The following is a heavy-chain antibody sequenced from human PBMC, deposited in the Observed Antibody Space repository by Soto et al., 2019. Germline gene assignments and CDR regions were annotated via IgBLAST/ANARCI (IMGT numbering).Heavy chain of an antibody. CDR3: ARARRAYCISTSCSADYYYGMDV. Sequence: GASVKVSCKASGYTFTSYYMHWVRQAPGQGLEWMGIINPSGGSTSYAQKFQGRVTMTRDTSTSTVYMELSSLRSEDTAVYYCARARRAYCISTSCSADYYYGMDVWGQGTTVTVSS. CDR2: INPSGGST. D-gene: IGHD2-2*01. J-gene: IGHJ6*02. CDR1: GYTFTSYY. V-gene: IGHV1-46*01.